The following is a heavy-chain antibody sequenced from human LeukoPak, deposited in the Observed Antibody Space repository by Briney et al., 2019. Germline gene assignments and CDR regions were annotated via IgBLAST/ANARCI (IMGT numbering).Heavy chain of an antibody. V-gene: IGHV1-18*01. CDR3: ARTRDTAMVDYGDY. J-gene: IGHJ4*02. CDR1: GYTFTSYG. Sequence: ASVRVSCKASGYTFTSYGISWVRQAPGQGLEWMGWISAYNGNTNYAQKLQGRVTMTTDTSTSTAYMELRSLRSDDTAVYYCARTRDTAMVDYGDYWGQGTLVTVSS. D-gene: IGHD5-18*01. CDR2: ISAYNGNT.